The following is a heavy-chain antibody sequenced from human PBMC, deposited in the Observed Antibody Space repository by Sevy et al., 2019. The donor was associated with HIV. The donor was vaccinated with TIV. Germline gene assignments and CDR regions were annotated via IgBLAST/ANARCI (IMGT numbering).Heavy chain of an antibody. D-gene: IGHD6-13*01. J-gene: IGHJ4*02. CDR1: GFTFSHYA. Sequence: GGSLRLSCAASGFTFSHYALHWVRQAPGKGLDWLAFIHYDGGDKYYADSVKGRFTISRDNAKNMLYLQMNSLTTEDSAVYSCAKNTAADGVGGFHYWGQGTLVTVSS. CDR2: IHYDGGDK. CDR3: AKNTAADGVGGFHY. V-gene: IGHV3-30*02.